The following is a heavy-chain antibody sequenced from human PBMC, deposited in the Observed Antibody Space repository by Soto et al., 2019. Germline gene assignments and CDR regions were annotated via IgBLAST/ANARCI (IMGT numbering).Heavy chain of an antibody. CDR3: ARYSGYDPLSYYFDY. Sequence: ASVKVSCKASGYTFTSYGISCVRQAPGQGLEWMGWISAYNGNTNYAQKLQGRVTMTTDTSTSTAYMELRSLRSDDTAVYYCARYSGYDPLSYYFDYWGQGTLVTVSS. J-gene: IGHJ4*02. D-gene: IGHD5-12*01. CDR1: GYTFTSYG. V-gene: IGHV1-18*04. CDR2: ISAYNGNT.